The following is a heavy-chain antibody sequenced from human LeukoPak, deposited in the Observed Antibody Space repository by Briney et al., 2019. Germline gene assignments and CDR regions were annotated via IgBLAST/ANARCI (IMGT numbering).Heavy chain of an antibody. J-gene: IGHJ6*02. V-gene: IGHV1-69*13. Sequence: ASVKVSCKASGGTFSSYAISWVRQAPGQGLEWMGGIIPIFGTANYAQKFQGRVTITADESTSTAYMELSSLRSEDTAVYYCASLPGGYSSGWQTYYYYGMDVWGQGTTVTVSS. CDR1: GGTFSSYA. CDR3: ASLPGGYSSGWQTYYYYGMDV. D-gene: IGHD6-19*01. CDR2: IIPIFGTA.